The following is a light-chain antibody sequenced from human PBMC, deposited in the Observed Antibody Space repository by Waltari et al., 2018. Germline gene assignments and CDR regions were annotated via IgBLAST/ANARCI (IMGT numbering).Light chain of an antibody. CDR3: ATWDGSLNAVV. CDR2: GNI. J-gene: IGLJ2*01. CDR1: NFNVGSNV. V-gene: IGLV1-44*01. Sequence: QSVLTQPPSASGTPGQRVTISCSGSNFNVGSNVVNWYQQLPGRAPKLLISGNIQRPSGVPDRFSGSKSGHSASLAISGLQSDDEADYHCATWDGSLNAVVFGGGTKLTVL.